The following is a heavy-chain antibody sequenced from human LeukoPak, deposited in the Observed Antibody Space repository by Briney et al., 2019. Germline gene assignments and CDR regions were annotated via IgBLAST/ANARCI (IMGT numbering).Heavy chain of an antibody. CDR1: GYTFTTYG. D-gene: IGHD3-16*02. J-gene: IGHJ4*02. V-gene: IGHV1-46*01. Sequence: ASVKVSCKASGYTFTTYGISWVRQAPGQGLEWMGIINPSGGSTSYAQKFQGRVTMTRDTSTSTVYMELSSLRSEDTAVYYCASGAIQLGELSLVDYWGQGTLVTVSS. CDR3: ASGAIQLGELSLVDY. CDR2: INPSGGST.